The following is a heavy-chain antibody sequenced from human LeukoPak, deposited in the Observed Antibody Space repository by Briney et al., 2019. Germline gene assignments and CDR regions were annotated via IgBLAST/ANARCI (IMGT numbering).Heavy chain of an antibody. CDR3: ARDRNTMVRGVIISVLDP. V-gene: IGHV4-61*08. D-gene: IGHD3-10*01. CDR1: GGSISSGDYY. CDR2: IYYSGST. J-gene: IGHJ5*02. Sequence: SETLSLTCTVSGGSISSGDYYWSWIRQPPGKGLEWIGYIYYSGSTYYNPSLKSRVTISVDTSKNQFSLKLSSVTAADTAVYYCARDRNTMVRGVIISVLDPWGQGTLVTVSS.